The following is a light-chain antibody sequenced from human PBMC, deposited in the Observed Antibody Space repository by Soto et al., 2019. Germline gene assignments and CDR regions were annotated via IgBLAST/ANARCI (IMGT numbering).Light chain of an antibody. V-gene: IGLV2-23*01. CDR3: CSYAGSSPLYV. Sequence: QSVLTQPASVSGSPGQSITISCTASSSHIGSSNLVSWYQHHSGKAPTLIIYEGNKRPSGVSNRFSGSKSGKTASLTISGLQAEDEGTYYCCSYAGSSPLYVFGTGTKVTVL. CDR2: EGN. J-gene: IGLJ1*01. CDR1: SSHIGSSNL.